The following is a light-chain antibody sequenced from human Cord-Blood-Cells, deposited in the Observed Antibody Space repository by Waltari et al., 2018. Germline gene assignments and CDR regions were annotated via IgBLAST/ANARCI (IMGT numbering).Light chain of an antibody. V-gene: IGKV3-20*01. CDR2: GAS. J-gene: IGKJ4*01. CDR3: QQYGSSPLT. CDR1: QSVSSSY. Sequence: IVLTQSPGTLSLSPGERATLSCRASQSVSSSYLAWYQQKPGQAPRLLIYGASSRATGVPDRFSGSGSGTDVTRTISRLEPEDFAVYYCQQYGSSPLTFGGGTKVEIK.